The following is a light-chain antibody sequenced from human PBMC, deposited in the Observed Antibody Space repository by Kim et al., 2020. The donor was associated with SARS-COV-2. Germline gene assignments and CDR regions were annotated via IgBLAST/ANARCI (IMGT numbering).Light chain of an antibody. CDR1: NSDIGAYSH. Sequence: QSVTISCSGTNSDIGAYSHVSWYRQHPDKAPTLLIYDVTQRPSGVPDRFSGSKSGNTASLTISGLQAEDEADYYCCSYAGSYSYVFGTGTKVTVL. CDR2: DVT. V-gene: IGLV2-11*03. CDR3: CSYAGSYSYV. J-gene: IGLJ1*01.